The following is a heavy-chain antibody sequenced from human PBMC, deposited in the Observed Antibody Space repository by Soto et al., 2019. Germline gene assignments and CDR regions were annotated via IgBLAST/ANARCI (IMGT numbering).Heavy chain of an antibody. V-gene: IGHV3-23*03. D-gene: IGHD3-10*01. CDR2: IYAGGNT. CDR1: GFTFSTYA. CDR3: VLWPPYYFDY. J-gene: IGHJ4*02. Sequence: GGSLRLSCAGSGFTFSTYAMSWVRQAPGKGLEWVSVIYAGGNTYYADSVKGRFTVSRDNSKNTLYLQMNSLRAEDTAVYYCVLWPPYYFDYWGQGTLVTVSS.